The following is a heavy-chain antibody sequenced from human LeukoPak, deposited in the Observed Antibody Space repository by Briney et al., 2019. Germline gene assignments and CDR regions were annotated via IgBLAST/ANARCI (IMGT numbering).Heavy chain of an antibody. J-gene: IGHJ4*02. Sequence: ASVKVSCKASGYPFTGYYTHWVRQAPGQGLEWMGYINPDSGDTYYAQEFQGRVTMTRDTSIGTAYMDLSSLRSDDTAVYYCARDLRGLGDYFDYWGQGTLATVSS. V-gene: IGHV1-2*02. CDR3: ARDLRGLGDYFDY. CDR2: INPDSGDT. D-gene: IGHD3-10*01. CDR1: GYPFTGYY.